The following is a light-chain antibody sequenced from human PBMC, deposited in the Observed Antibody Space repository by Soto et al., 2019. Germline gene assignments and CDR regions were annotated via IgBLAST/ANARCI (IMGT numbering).Light chain of an antibody. Sequence: EIVLTQSPGTLSLSPGERATLSCRASQSVSSSSLAWYQQKPGQAPRLLIYGASSRATGIPDRFSGSGSGTDFTLTISRLEPEDCAVFYCQQYGSSPYTFGQGPKLEIK. CDR2: GAS. CDR1: QSVSSSS. J-gene: IGKJ2*01. V-gene: IGKV3-20*01. CDR3: QQYGSSPYT.